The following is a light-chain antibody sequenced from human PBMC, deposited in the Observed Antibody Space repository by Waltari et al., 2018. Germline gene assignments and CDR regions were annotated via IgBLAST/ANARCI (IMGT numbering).Light chain of an antibody. CDR3: LQRNNWPPT. Sequence: EILLTPSPATLSLSPGDRATLPCRASQSASNSLTWYQQKPGQAPRLLIYNAITRATGTPARFSGSGSGTDFTLTIGSLEPEDSAVYFCLQRNNWPPTFGGGTTVEIK. V-gene: IGKV3-11*01. CDR1: QSASNS. CDR2: NAI. J-gene: IGKJ4*02.